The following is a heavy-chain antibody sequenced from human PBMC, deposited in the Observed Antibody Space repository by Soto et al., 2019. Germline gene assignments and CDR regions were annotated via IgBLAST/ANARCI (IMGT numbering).Heavy chain of an antibody. CDR1: GFTFSLYA. CDR3: VRARATDSSPDY. D-gene: IGHD6-19*01. CDR2: VSSGSSYI. J-gene: IGHJ4*02. Sequence: SGGSLRLSCAASGFTFSLYAMIWVRQAPGKGLEWVSSVSSGSSYIYSADSLKGRFTISRDDAKNSLYLQMNSLRADDTAIYYCVRARATDSSPDYWGQGSRVTVCS. V-gene: IGHV3-21*01.